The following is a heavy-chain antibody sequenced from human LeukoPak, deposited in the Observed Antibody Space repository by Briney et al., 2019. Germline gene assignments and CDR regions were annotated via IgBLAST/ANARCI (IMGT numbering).Heavy chain of an antibody. CDR1: GYTFTGYY. CDR3: ARVSGIAAAGDY. D-gene: IGHD6-13*01. J-gene: IGHJ4*02. V-gene: IGHV1-2*02. CDR2: INPNSGGT. Sequence: ASVKVSCKASGYTFTGYYMHWVRQAPGQGLEWMGWINPNSGGTNCAQKFQGRVTMTRDTSISTAYMELSRLRSDDTAVYYCARVSGIAAAGDYWGQGTLVTVSS.